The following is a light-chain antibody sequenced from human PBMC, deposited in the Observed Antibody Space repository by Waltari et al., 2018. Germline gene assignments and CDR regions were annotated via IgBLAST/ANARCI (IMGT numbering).Light chain of an antibody. CDR2: EVT. CDR1: RSDIGTSAY. CDR3: SSFTTSNTWV. Sequence: QSALTQPASVSGSPGQSITISCTGTRSDIGTSAYVCWHQQYPGKAPKVIIYEVTNRPSWVSNRLSASTSGNTASLTISGLQAEDEADYYCSSFTTSNTWVFGGGTALTVL. J-gene: IGLJ3*02. V-gene: IGLV2-14*01.